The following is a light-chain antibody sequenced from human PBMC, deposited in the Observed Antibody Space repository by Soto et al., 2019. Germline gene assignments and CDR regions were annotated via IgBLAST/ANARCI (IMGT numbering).Light chain of an antibody. V-gene: IGKV3-15*01. J-gene: IGKJ2*01. CDR3: QQYNNWPPYT. Sequence: EIVMSQSPATLSVSPGDRATLSCRASQSVGSNLAWYQQKPGQAPRLLIYGASTRATGIPARFSGSGSGTECTLSISSLQSEDFAVYYCQQYNNWPPYTFGQGTKLEIK. CDR1: QSVGSN. CDR2: GAS.